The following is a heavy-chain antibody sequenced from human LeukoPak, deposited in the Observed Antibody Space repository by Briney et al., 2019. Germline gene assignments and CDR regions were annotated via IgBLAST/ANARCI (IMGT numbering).Heavy chain of an antibody. D-gene: IGHD3-9*01. CDR1: GYSFTSYW. V-gene: IGHV5-51*01. J-gene: IGHJ3*02. CDR2: IYPGDSDT. CDR3: ARQGGPYYDILTGYYWDAFDI. Sequence: GESLKISCKGSGYSFTSYWIGWVRQMPGKGLEWIGVIYPGDSDTRYSPSFQGQVTISADKSISTAYLQWSSLKASDTAMYYCARQGGPYYDILTGYYWDAFDIWGQGTMVTVSS.